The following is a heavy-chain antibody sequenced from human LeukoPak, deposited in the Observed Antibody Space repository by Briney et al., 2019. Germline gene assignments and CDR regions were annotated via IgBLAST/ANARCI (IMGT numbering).Heavy chain of an antibody. CDR3: ARDKAYGSGSYYSEDFDY. CDR2: ISAYNGNT. CDR1: GYTSTSYG. Sequence: GASVKVSCKASGYTSTSYGISWVRQAPGQGLEWMGWISAYNGNTNYAQKLQGRVTMTTDTSTSTAYMELRSLRSDDTAVYYCARDKAYGSGSYYSEDFDYWGQGTLVTVSS. D-gene: IGHD3-10*01. V-gene: IGHV1-18*01. J-gene: IGHJ4*02.